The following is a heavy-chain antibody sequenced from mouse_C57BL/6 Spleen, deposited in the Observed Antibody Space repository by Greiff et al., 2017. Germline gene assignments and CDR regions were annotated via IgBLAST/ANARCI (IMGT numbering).Heavy chain of an antibody. CDR3: ARRYYGSNAMDY. CDR1: GFTFSDSG. D-gene: IGHD1-1*01. V-gene: IGHV5-15*04. CDR2: ISNLAYSI. Sequence: EVMLVESGGGLVQPGGSLKLSCAASGFTFSDSGMAWVRQAPRKGPEWVAFISNLAYSIYSADTVPGRFTISRENAKNTLYLERSSLRSEDTAMYYCARRYYGSNAMDYWGQGTSVTVSS. J-gene: IGHJ4*01.